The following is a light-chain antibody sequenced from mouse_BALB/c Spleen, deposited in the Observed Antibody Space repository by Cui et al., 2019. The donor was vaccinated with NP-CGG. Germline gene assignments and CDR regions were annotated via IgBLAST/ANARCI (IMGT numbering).Light chain of an antibody. V-gene: IGLV1*01. CDR2: GTN. J-gene: IGLJ1*01. Sequence: PVVTQDSHLTTSPGETVTLTCRSSTGAVTTSNYANWVQEKPDHLFTGLIGGTNNRAPGVPARFSGSLIGDKAALTITGAQTEDEAIYFCALWYSNHWVFGGGTKLTVL. CDR1: TGAVTTSNY. CDR3: ALWYSNHWV.